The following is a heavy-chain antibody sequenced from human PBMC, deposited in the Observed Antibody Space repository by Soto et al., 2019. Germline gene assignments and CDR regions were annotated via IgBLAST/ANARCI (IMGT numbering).Heavy chain of an antibody. CDR3: ARAPGGPGIAEY. CDR2: ISAYNGNT. J-gene: IGHJ4*01. Sequence: ASVKVSCKASGYTFTSYAMHWVRQAPGQGLEWMGWISAYNGNTNYAQKLQGRVTITRDTSASTAYMELSSLRSEDTAVYYCARAPGGPGIAEYWG. D-gene: IGHD6-13*01. CDR1: GYTFTSYA. V-gene: IGHV1-3*01.